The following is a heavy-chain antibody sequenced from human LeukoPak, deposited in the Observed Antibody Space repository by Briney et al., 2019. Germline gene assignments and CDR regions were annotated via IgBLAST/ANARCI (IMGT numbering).Heavy chain of an antibody. CDR2: ISSSSSYI. V-gene: IGHV3-21*01. CDR3: ARVIRFSHWFDP. J-gene: IGHJ5*02. CDR1: GFTFSSYS. D-gene: IGHD3-3*01. Sequence: GGSLRLSCAASGFTFSSYSMNWVRQAPGKGLGWVSSISSSSSYIYYADSVKGRFTISRDNAKNSLYLQMNSLRAEDTAVYYCARVIRFSHWFDPWGQGTLVTVSS.